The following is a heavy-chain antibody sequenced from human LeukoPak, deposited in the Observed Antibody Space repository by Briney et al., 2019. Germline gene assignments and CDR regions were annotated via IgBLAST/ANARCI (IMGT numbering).Heavy chain of an antibody. CDR2: ISSKPYGATP. CDR1: GFTFGDFS. D-gene: IGHD3-22*01. CDR3: AKRGVVIRVILVGFHKEAYYFDS. Sequence: GGSLRLSCTGSGFTFGDFSITWFRQAPGKGLEWVGFISSKPYGATPEYAASVRGRFIISRDDSKSIAHLQMNSLKVEDSAVYFCAKRGVVIRVILVGFHKEAYYFDSWGQGALVTVSS. V-gene: IGHV3-49*03. J-gene: IGHJ4*02.